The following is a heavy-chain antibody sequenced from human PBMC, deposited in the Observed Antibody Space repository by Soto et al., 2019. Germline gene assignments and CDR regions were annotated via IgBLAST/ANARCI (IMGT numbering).Heavy chain of an antibody. V-gene: IGHV3-23*01. CDR2: ISGSGGST. Sequence: PGGSLRLSCAASGFTLSSYAMSWVRQAPGKGLEWVSAISGSGGSTYYADSVKGRFTISRDNSKNTLYLQMNSLRAEDTAVYYCAKEGRETYYYDSSGFLSHYWGQGPLVTVSS. CDR3: AKEGRETYYYDSSGFLSHY. D-gene: IGHD3-22*01. CDR1: GFTLSSYA. J-gene: IGHJ4*02.